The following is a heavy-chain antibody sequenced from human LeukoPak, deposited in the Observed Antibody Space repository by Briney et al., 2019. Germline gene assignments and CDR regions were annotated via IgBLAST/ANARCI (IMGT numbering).Heavy chain of an antibody. CDR2: IKCDGSEK. Sequence: PGGSLRLSCAASGFTFSSSWMHWVCQAPEKGLEWVADIKCDGSEKYYVDSVKGRLTISRDNAKNSLYLQMNSLRAEDTAVYYCARSYYDFWSPGWFDPWGQGTLVTVSS. V-gene: IGHV3-52*01. J-gene: IGHJ5*02. CDR3: ARSYYDFWSPGWFDP. CDR1: GFTFSSSW. D-gene: IGHD3-3*01.